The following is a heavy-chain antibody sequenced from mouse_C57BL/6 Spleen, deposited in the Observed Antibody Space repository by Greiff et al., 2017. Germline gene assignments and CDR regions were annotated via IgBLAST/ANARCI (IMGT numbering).Heavy chain of an antibody. CDR3: ARQWGHYGSSYYAMDY. J-gene: IGHJ4*01. Sequence: EVQLVESGGDLVKPGGSLKLSCAASGFTFSSYGMSWVRQTPDKRLEWVATISSGGSYTYYPDSVKGRFTISRDNAKNTLYLQMSSLKSEDTAMYYCARQWGHYGSSYYAMDYWGQGTSVTVSS. D-gene: IGHD1-1*01. CDR2: ISSGGSYT. CDR1: GFTFSSYG. V-gene: IGHV5-6*01.